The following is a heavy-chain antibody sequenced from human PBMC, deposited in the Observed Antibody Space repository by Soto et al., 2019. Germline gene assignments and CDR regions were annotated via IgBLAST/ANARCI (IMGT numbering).Heavy chain of an antibody. D-gene: IGHD3-3*01. V-gene: IGHV1-69*01. J-gene: IGHJ6*02. CDR2: IIPIFGTA. Sequence: QVQLVQSGAEVKKPGSSVKVSCKASGGTFSSYAISWVRQAPGQGLEWMGGIIPIFGTANYAQKFQGRVTITADESPSTAYMELSSLRSEDTAVYYCARNPPYDFWSGYYSPRSDYGMDVWGQGTTVTVSS. CDR3: ARNPPYDFWSGYYSPRSDYGMDV. CDR1: GGTFSSYA.